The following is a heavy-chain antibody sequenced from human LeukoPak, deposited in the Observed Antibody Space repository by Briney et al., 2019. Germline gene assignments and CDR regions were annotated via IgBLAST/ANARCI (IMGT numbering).Heavy chain of an antibody. J-gene: IGHJ4*02. D-gene: IGHD5-12*01. CDR1: GSTFSNYA. V-gene: IGHV3-23*01. CDR3: AKDRTRYTGYVHFDY. CDR2: FSGSGDST. Sequence: GGSLRLSCVASGSTFSNYAMSWVRQAPGKGLEWVSSFSGSGDSTNYADSVKGRFTISRDNSKNTLSLQMNGLRAEDTAVYYCAKDRTRYTGYVHFDYWGQGTLVTVSS.